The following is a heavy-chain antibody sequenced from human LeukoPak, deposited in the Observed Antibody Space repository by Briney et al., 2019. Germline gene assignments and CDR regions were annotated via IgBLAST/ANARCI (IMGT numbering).Heavy chain of an antibody. D-gene: IGHD3-10*01. CDR2: ISVSGGGP. J-gene: IGHJ4*02. Sequence: GGSLRLSCAASGFTFSKYAMSWVRQAPGKGLEWVSGISVSGGGPYYADSVKGRFTISRDNSKNTLYLQMNSLRADDTAVYYCARDRDGTGHYPLDYWGQGTLVIVSS. CDR3: ARDRDGTGHYPLDY. V-gene: IGHV3-23*01. CDR1: GFTFSKYA.